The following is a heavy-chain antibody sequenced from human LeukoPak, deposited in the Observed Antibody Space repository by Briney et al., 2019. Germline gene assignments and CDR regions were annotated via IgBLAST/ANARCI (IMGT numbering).Heavy chain of an antibody. CDR3: ARAVSPFGGSYYYYGMDV. J-gene: IGHJ6*02. D-gene: IGHD4-23*01. CDR2: IYSGGST. Sequence: GGSMRLAWAAYGFTVSSNYMSWVRQAPGKGLEWVSVIYSGGSTYYAGSVKGRFTISRDNSKNTLYLQMNSLRGEDTAVYYCARAVSPFGGSYYYYGMDVWGQGTTVTVSS. CDR1: GFTVSSNY. V-gene: IGHV3-66*01.